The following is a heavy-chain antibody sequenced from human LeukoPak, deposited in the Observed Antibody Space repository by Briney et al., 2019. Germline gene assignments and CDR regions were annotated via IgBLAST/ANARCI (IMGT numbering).Heavy chain of an antibody. CDR1: GFTFSSYW. CDR3: ARDPNHYYYYYMDV. CDR2: INSDGSST. J-gene: IGHJ6*03. Sequence: GGSLRLSCAASGFTFSSYWMHWVRQAPGKGLVWVSRINSDGSSTCYADSVKGRFTISRDNAKNTLYLQMNSLRAEDTAVYYCARDPNHYYYYYMDVWGEGTTVTVSS. V-gene: IGHV3-74*01.